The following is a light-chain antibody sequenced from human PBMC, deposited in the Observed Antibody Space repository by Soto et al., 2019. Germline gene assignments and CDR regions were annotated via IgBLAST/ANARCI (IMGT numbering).Light chain of an antibody. CDR1: SSNIGSNF. CDR2: GND. CDR3: ATWDDSLGGVV. Sequence: QSVVTQPPSASGTPGQRVTISCSGSSSNIGSNFVYWYQQLSGTAPRLLIYGNDKRPSGVPDRFSGSASGTSASLAIDGLRSEDEADYYCATWDDSLGGVVFGGGTKVTVL. V-gene: IGLV1-47*02. J-gene: IGLJ2*01.